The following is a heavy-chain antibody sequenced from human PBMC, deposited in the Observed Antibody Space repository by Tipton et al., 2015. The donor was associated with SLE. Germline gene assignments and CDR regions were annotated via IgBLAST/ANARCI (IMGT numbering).Heavy chain of an antibody. V-gene: IGHV1-46*01. J-gene: IGHJ4*02. CDR1: GYTFTYHH. D-gene: IGHD1-26*01. CDR2: VNPGGGST. CDR3: AREGGGSFYY. Sequence: QVQLVQSGPEVKKPGASVKVSCKASGYTFTYHHMHWVRQAPGQGLEWMGIVNPGGGSTAYAQKFQGRVTMTRDTSTSTVYIELSSLTSEDTAVYYCAREGGGSFYYWGQGTLITVSS.